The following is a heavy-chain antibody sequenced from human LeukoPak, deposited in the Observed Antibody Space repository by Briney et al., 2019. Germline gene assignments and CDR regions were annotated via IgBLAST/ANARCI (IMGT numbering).Heavy chain of an antibody. V-gene: IGHV4-4*09. CDR2: IYPSGRS. CDR3: ASFCYGSGLAEDY. CDR1: GGSISTDY. Sequence: PSETLSLTCTVSGGSISTDYWNWIRQPPGKGLEWIGYIYPSGRSNYSPSLKSRVTISADTSKRQFSLKVTSVTAADTAVYYCASFCYGSGLAEDYWGQGILVTVSS. D-gene: IGHD3-10*01. J-gene: IGHJ4*02.